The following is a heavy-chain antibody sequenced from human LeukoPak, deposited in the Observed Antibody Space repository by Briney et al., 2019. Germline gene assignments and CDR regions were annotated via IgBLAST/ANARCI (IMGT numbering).Heavy chain of an antibody. V-gene: IGHV1-2*02. CDR2: INPNSGGT. CDR3: ARDRYVDTAMVVGMDV. J-gene: IGHJ6*02. Sequence: ASVNLSCKASGYTFTGYYMHWVRRAPGQGLEWMGWINPNSGGTNYAQKFQGRVTMTRDTSISTAYMELSRLRSDDTAVYYCARDRYVDTAMVVGMDVWGRGTTDPVSS. D-gene: IGHD5-18*01. CDR1: GYTFTGYY.